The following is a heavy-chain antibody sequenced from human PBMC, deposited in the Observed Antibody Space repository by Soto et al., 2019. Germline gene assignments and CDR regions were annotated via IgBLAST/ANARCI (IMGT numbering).Heavy chain of an antibody. J-gene: IGHJ6*02. Sequence: EVQLVETGGGLIQPGGSLRLSCAASGFTVSSNYMSWVRQAPGKGLEWVSVIYSGGSTYYADSVKGRFTISRDNSKNTLYLQMNSLRAEDTTVYYCARYAVTYHYYYGMDVWGQGTTVTVSS. CDR1: GFTVSSNY. CDR2: IYSGGST. D-gene: IGHD2-8*01. CDR3: ARYAVTYHYYYGMDV. V-gene: IGHV3-53*02.